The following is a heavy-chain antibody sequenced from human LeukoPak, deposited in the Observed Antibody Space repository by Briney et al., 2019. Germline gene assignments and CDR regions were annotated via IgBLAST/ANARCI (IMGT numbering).Heavy chain of an antibody. CDR3: AKGYSGSYPDAFDI. J-gene: IGHJ3*02. Sequence: GGSLRLSCAASGFTFSNYAMSWVRQAPGRGLEWVSGISWNSGSIGYADSVKGRFTISRDNAKNSLYLQMNSLRAEDTALYYCAKGYSGSYPDAFDIWGQGTMVTVSS. V-gene: IGHV3-9*01. CDR2: ISWNSGSI. CDR1: GFTFSNYA. D-gene: IGHD1-26*01.